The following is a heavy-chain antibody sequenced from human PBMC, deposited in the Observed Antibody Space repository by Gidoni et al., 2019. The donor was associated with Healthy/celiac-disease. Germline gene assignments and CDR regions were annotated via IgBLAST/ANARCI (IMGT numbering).Heavy chain of an antibody. V-gene: IGHV4-59*01. CDR3: ARGGGKSYYDILTAGSYFDY. CDR2: IYYSGST. D-gene: IGHD3-9*01. J-gene: IGHJ4*02. CDR1: AGSISRYS. Sequence: QVQLQESGPGLVQPSETLSLTCPVSAGSISRYSCSWIRQPPGKGLEWIGYIYYSGSTNYNPPLKIRVTISVDTSKNQFSLKLSSGTAADTAVYYCARGGGKSYYDILTAGSYFDYWGQGTLVTVSS.